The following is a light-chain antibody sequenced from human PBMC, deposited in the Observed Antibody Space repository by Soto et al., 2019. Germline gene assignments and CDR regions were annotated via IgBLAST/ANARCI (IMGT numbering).Light chain of an antibody. V-gene: IGLV1-44*01. CDR2: RDN. J-gene: IGLJ2*01. CDR3: SAWDDNIYGPV. Sequence: QAVVTQPPSASGTPGQRVAISCSGGSSDIGSNPVNWYLHLPGAAPKLLIYRDNQRPSGVPDRFSGSKSGTSASLTISGLQCADEADYFCSAWDDNIYGPVFGGGTKLTVL. CDR1: SSDIGSNP.